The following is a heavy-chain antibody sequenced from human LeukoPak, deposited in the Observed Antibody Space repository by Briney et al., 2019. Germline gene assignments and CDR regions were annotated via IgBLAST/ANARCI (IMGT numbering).Heavy chain of an antibody. CDR3: AKDLGDSVGTIAA. V-gene: IGHV3-9*01. J-gene: IGHJ4*02. CDR2: ISWNSGTI. CDR1: GFTIDKYA. Sequence: GRSLRLSCAASGFTIDKYAMHWVRQRPGKGLEWGSGISWNSGTIVYAESVKGRFTISKDNAKNSLYLQMNSLKPEDTALYYCAKDLGDSVGTIAAWGQGTLVTVPS. D-gene: IGHD1-26*01.